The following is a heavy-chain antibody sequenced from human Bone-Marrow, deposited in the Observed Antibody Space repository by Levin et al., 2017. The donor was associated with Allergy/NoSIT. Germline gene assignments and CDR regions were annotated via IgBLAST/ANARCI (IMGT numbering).Heavy chain of an antibody. Sequence: KMSGPTLVKPTQTLTLTCTFSGFSLSTNGMAVAWIRQSPEKALEWLALIYWDDDTRYSPSLKTRLTITKDTSKNQVVLTLTNTDPVDTGTYYCAHVGLREHLDHWGQGTLVTVSS. D-gene: IGHD1-26*01. CDR1: GFSLSTNGMA. J-gene: IGHJ5*02. V-gene: IGHV2-5*02. CDR2: IYWDDDT. CDR3: AHVGLREHLDH.